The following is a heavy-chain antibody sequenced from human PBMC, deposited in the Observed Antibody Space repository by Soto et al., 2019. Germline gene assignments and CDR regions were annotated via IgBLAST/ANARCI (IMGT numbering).Heavy chain of an antibody. CDR1: GGSISSGDYY. CDR2: IYYSGST. J-gene: IGHJ6*02. Sequence: SETLSLTCTVSGGSISSGDYYWSWIRQPPGKGLEWIGYIYYSGSTYYNPSLKSRVTISVDTSTNQFSLKLSSVTAADTAVYYCARDSGQLRWNFALSGMDVWGQGTTVTVS. D-gene: IGHD4-17*01. CDR3: ARDSGQLRWNFALSGMDV. V-gene: IGHV4-30-4*01.